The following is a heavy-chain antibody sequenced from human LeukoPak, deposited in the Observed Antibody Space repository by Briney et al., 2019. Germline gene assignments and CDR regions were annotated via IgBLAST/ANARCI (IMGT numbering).Heavy chain of an antibody. D-gene: IGHD3-3*01. CDR2: ISYDGSNK. CDR3: ARIPAAIPVLRFLGWSNDAFDI. Sequence: GGSLRLSCAASGFTFSSYAMHWVRQAPGKGLEWVAVISYDGSNKYYADSVKGRFTISRDNSKNTLYLQMNSLRAVDTAVYYCARIPAAIPVLRFLGWSNDAFDIWGQGTMVTVSS. V-gene: IGHV3-30-3*01. CDR1: GFTFSSYA. J-gene: IGHJ3*02.